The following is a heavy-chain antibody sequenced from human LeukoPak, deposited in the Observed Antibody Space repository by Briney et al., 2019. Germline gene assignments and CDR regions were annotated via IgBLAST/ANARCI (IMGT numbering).Heavy chain of an antibody. Sequence: GASVKVSCKVSGYTLTELSVHWVRQAPGKGLEWMGGFDPEDGETIYAQKFQGRVTMTEDTSTDTAYMELSSLRSEDTAVYYCATGSGSSGYYAPSFDYWGQGTLVTVSS. D-gene: IGHD3-22*01. CDR2: FDPEDGET. CDR1: GYTLTELS. J-gene: IGHJ4*02. V-gene: IGHV1-24*01. CDR3: ATGSGSSGYYAPSFDY.